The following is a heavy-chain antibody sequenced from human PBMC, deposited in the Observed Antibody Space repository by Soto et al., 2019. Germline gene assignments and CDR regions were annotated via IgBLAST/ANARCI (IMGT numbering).Heavy chain of an antibody. V-gene: IGHV3-30-3*01. Sequence: QVQLVESGGGVVQPGRSLRLSCAASGFTFSSYAMHWVRQAPGKGLEWVAVISYDGSNKYYADSVKGRFTISRDNSKNTLYLQMNSLRAEDTDVYYCARDLGISVAAGYYYYYGMDVWGQGTTVTVSS. J-gene: IGHJ6*02. CDR3: ARDLGISVAAGYYYYYGMDV. CDR1: GFTFSSYA. D-gene: IGHD6-13*01. CDR2: ISYDGSNK.